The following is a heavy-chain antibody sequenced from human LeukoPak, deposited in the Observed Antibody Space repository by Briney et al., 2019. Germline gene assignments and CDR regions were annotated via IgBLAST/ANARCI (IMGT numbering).Heavy chain of an antibody. D-gene: IGHD3-22*01. CDR3: ARAPSEIGGYYPEYFRH. CDR2: IKSDGNT. V-gene: IGHV3-74*01. CDR1: GFTFSSYW. Sequence: GGSLRLSCAASGFTFSSYWMHWVRQAPGKGLVWVSRIKSDGNTDYADSVKGRFTISRDNAKNTVSLQMNSLRAEDTGVYYCARAPSEIGGYYPEYFRHWGQGTLVTVSS. J-gene: IGHJ1*01.